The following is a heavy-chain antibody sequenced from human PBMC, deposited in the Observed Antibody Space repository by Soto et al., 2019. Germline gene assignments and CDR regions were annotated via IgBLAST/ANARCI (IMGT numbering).Heavy chain of an antibody. CDR3: ARDGIQLWSSGRDRFDP. V-gene: IGHV4-30-4*01. CDR2: IYSTGSS. CDR1: GGSISSGNYY. J-gene: IGHJ5*02. Sequence: PSETLSLTCTVSGGSISSGNYYWMWIRHSPGKGLEWIGYIYSTGSSYYNPSLRSRVSMSVDTSKNQFSLNLSSVTAADTAVYFCARDGIQLWSSGRDRFDPWGQGTLVTVSS. D-gene: IGHD5-18*01.